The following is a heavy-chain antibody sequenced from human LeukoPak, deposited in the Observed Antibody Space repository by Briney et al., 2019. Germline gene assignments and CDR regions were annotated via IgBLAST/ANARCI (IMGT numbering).Heavy chain of an antibody. D-gene: IGHD1-26*01. V-gene: IGHV1-46*01. CDR2: INPSGGST. CDR1: GYTFTSYY. Sequence: ASVKVSCKASGYTFTSYYMHWVRQAPGQGLEWMGIINPSGGSTSYAQKFQGRVMMTRDTSTSTVYMELSSLRSEDTAVYYCVRAHSGSYPGYWGQGTLVTVSS. J-gene: IGHJ4*02. CDR3: VRAHSGSYPGY.